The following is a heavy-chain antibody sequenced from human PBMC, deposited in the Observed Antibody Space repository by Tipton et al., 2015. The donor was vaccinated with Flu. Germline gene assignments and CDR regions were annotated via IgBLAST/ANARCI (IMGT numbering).Heavy chain of an antibody. CDR3: ARVTGSTNAYAMDV. CDR1: GIIVSSNI. CDR2: IYTNGGA. Sequence: SLRLSCAASGIIVSSNIINWVRQAPGKGLEWIAVIYTNGGAKYAESVKGRFTISRDTSMNTLSLQMDSLRAEDTAVYYCARVTGSTNAYAMDVWGQGTTVTVSS. D-gene: IGHD2-8*01. J-gene: IGHJ6*02. V-gene: IGHV3-53*01.